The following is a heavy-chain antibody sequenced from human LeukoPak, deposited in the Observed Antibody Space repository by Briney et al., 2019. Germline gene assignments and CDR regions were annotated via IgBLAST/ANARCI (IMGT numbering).Heavy chain of an antibody. J-gene: IGHJ5*02. CDR2: INHSGST. D-gene: IGHD6-13*01. V-gene: IGHV4-34*01. CDR3: ARSGHGRSSSCWFDP. Sequence: SETLSLTCAVYGGSFSGYYWSWIRQPPGKGLEWIGEINHSGSTNYNPSLKSRVTISVDTSKNQFSLKLSSVTAADTAVYYCARSGHGRSSSCWFDPWGQGTLVTVSS. CDR1: GGSFSGYY.